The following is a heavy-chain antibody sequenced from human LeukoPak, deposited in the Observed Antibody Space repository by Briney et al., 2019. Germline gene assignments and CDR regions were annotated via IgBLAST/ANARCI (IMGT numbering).Heavy chain of an antibody. Sequence: SETLSLTCAVYGGSFSAYYWSWIRQPPEKGLEWIGEINHSGSTNYNPSLKSRVTISVDTSKNQFSLKLSSVTAADTAVYYCARYGKGRWLTSTRPFWYFDLWGRGTLVTVSS. V-gene: IGHV4-34*01. CDR2: INHSGST. CDR3: ARYGKGRWLTSTRPFWYFDL. CDR1: GGSFSAYY. D-gene: IGHD5-24*01. J-gene: IGHJ2*01.